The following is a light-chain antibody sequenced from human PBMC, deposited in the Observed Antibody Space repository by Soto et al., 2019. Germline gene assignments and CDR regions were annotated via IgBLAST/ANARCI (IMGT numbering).Light chain of an antibody. Sequence: ENVLTQSPGTLSLSPGERATLSCRASQSVTGNYLAWYQQKPGQAPRLLVYGASSRATGIPDRFSGSGSGTDFTLTISRLEPDDSAVYYCHQYGASPLPGDSPLPFGGGTKVEIK. CDR2: GAS. CDR3: HQYGASPLPGDSPLP. CDR1: QSVTGNY. J-gene: IGKJ4*01. V-gene: IGKV3-20*01.